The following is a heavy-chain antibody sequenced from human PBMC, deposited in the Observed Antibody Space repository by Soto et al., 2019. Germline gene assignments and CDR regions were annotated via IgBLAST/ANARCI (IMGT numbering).Heavy chain of an antibody. V-gene: IGHV3-74*01. Sequence: EVQLVESGGGLLQPGGSLRLSCAVSGSTFSNDWMQWVRQAPGKGLVWVSHINSDGSSTNYADFVKGRFTIARDNAKNTVYLQINILRAEDTAVYYCARDRSYSLDVCVQGTTVTVSS. CDR3: ARDRSYSLDV. J-gene: IGHJ6*02. CDR2: INSDGSST. CDR1: GSTFSNDW.